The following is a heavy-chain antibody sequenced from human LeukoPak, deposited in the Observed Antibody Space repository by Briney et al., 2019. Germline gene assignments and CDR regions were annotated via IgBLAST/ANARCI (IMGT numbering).Heavy chain of an antibody. J-gene: IGHJ5*02. CDR1: GFTFSSYA. CDR3: AKDPTSFGSSWYRTGWFDP. D-gene: IGHD6-13*01. CDR2: ISGSGGST. Sequence: PGGSLRLSCAASGFTFSSYAMSWVRQAPGNGLEWVSAISGSGGSTYYADSVKGRFTISRDNSKNTLYLQMNSLRAEDTAVYYCAKDPTSFGSSWYRTGWFDPWGQGTLVTVSS. V-gene: IGHV3-23*01.